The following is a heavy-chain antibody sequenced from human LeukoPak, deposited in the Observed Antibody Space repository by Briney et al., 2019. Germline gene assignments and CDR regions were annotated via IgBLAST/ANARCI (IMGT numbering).Heavy chain of an antibody. CDR3: ATPAAAAYYYMDV. V-gene: IGHV4-38-2*01. D-gene: IGHD6-13*01. J-gene: IGHJ6*03. Sequence: NSGGSLRLSCAASGFTVSSNHMNWVRQAPGKGLEWIGSIYHSGSTYYNPSLKSRVTISVDTSKNQFSLKLSSVTAADTAVYYCATPAAAAYYYMDVWGKGTTVTVSS. CDR2: IYHSGST. CDR1: GFTVSSNH.